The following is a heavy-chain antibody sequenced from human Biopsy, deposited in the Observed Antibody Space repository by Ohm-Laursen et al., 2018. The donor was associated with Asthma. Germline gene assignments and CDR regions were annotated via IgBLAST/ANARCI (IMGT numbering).Heavy chain of an antibody. J-gene: IGHJ4*02. CDR2: ISGGGGLQ. CDR1: GFTFSHYN. D-gene: IGHD3-22*01. V-gene: IGHV3-23*01. CDR3: AKVAGTYYYDSTGYPGVDY. Sequence: SLRLSCTATGFTFSHYNMNWVRQAPGQGLEWVSGISGGGGLQYYADSVKGRFTISRDNSKNTLYLQMNSLRAEDTARYYCAKVAGTYYYDSTGYPGVDYWGQGTPVTVSS.